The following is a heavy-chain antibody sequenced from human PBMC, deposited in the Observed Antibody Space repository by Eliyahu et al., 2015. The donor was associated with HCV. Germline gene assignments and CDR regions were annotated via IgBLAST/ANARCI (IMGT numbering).Heavy chain of an antibody. Sequence: EVQLVESGGGLVQPGGSLRLSCAASGFTFSSYSMNWVRQAPGKGLEWVSYISSSSSTIYYADSVKGRFTISRDNAKNLLYLQMNSLRAEDTAVYYCARDYCTGGVCYFDYWGQGTLVTVSS. J-gene: IGHJ4*02. CDR1: GFTFSSYS. D-gene: IGHD2-8*02. CDR3: ARDYCTGGVCYFDY. V-gene: IGHV3-48*01. CDR2: ISSSSSTI.